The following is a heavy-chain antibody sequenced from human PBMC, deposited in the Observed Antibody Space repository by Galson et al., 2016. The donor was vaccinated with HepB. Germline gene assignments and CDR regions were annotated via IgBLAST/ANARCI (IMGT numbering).Heavy chain of an antibody. CDR2: INPSGGST. D-gene: IGHD2/OR15-2a*01. V-gene: IGHV1-46*01. CDR3: ATAGSEDVRAKPDQYFDP. J-gene: IGHJ5*02. Sequence: SVKVSCKASGYTFSSHNVHWVRQAPGQGLEWMGTINPSGGSTTYAQKFQGRFTMTSDTSTSTAYMELNSLRSEDTAVYYCATAGSEDVRAKPDQYFDPWGQGTVVSVSS. CDR1: GYTFSSHN.